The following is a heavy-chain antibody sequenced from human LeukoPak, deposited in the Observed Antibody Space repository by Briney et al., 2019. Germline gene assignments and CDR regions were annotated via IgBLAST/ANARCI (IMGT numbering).Heavy chain of an antibody. V-gene: IGHV4-39*01. J-gene: IGHJ4*02. Sequence: PSETLSLTCTVSGGSISGSSYYWGWIRQPPGKGLEWIGSIYYSGSTYYNPSLKSRVTISVDTSKNQFSLKLSSVTAADTAVYYCARRSSGWCFDYWGQGTLVTVSS. CDR2: IYYSGST. CDR1: GGSISGSSYY. CDR3: ARRSSGWCFDY. D-gene: IGHD6-19*01.